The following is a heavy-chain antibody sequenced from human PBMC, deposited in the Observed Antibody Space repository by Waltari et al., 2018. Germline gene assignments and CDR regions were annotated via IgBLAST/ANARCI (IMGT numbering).Heavy chain of an antibody. Sequence: QVQLQESGPGLVKPSETLSLTCTVSGGSIKTYYWSWIRQPPGKGLEWIGYTSDTGSTHYTPSLKSRVTISVDTSKNQFSLKLSSVTAADTAVYYCARGSSSGWYGYFDYWGQGTRVTVSS. CDR3: ARGSSSGWYGYFDY. V-gene: IGHV4-59*01. CDR1: GGSIKTYY. CDR2: TSDTGST. J-gene: IGHJ4*02. D-gene: IGHD6-13*01.